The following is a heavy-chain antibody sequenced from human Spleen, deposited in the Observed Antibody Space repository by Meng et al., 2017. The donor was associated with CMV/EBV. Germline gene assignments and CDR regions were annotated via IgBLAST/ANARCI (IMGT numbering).Heavy chain of an antibody. CDR1: GGSFSGYY. CDR2: ISYSGNT. J-gene: IGHJ6*02. Sequence: SETLSLTCAVYGGSFSGYYWSWIRQPPGKGLEWIGYISYSGNTYYNPSLESPLTISVDTSKNQFSLRLSSVTATDTAVYYCARVKLLAYYYYGLDVWGQGTTVTVS. CDR3: ARVKLLAYYYYGLDV. D-gene: IGHD1-7*01. V-gene: IGHV4-30-4*08.